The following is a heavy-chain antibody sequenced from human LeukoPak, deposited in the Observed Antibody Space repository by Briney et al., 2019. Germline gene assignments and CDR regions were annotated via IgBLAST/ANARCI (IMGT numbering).Heavy chain of an antibody. J-gene: IGHJ5*02. D-gene: IGHD2-15*01. CDR1: GCTFTRYH. CDR3: LRDLVYCIGGSCYRWFDP. CDR2: INPSGGST. Sequence: ASVTDSCQASGCTFTRYHRHWVGQARGRGREWVGIINPSGGSTSYPQKLQGRVTLTTHKSPSPAFLEPRRLEPDGPAGDYFLRDLVYCIGGSCYRWFDPWGQGTLVTVSS. V-gene: IGHV1-46*01.